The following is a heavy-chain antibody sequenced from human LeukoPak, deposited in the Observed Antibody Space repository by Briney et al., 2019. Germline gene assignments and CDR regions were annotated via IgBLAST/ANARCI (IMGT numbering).Heavy chain of an antibody. CDR3: ARNYYDSSGYYYAFDY. CDR1: GFTFSSYE. Sequence: PGGSLRLSCSASGFTFSSYEMNWVRQAPGKGLEWVSYVSSSGGTIYYADSMKGRFTVPRDNAKNSLFLQLNSLRAEDTAVYYCARNYYDSSGYYYAFDYWGQGTLVTVSS. D-gene: IGHD3-22*01. CDR2: VSSSGGTI. J-gene: IGHJ4*02. V-gene: IGHV3-48*03.